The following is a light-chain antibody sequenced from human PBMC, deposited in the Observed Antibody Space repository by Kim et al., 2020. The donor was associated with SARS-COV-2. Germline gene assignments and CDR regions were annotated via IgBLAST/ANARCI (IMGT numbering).Light chain of an antibody. J-gene: IGLJ2*01. CDR1: SYNIGAGYD. V-gene: IGLV1-40*01. Sequence: PGQRVTISCTGSSYNIGAGYDVNWYQQLPGAAPKLLIYGNDIRPSGVPDRFSASKSGTSASLAISGLQTEDEADYYCQSYDRSHEIFGGGTQLTVL. CDR2: GND. CDR3: QSYDRSHEI.